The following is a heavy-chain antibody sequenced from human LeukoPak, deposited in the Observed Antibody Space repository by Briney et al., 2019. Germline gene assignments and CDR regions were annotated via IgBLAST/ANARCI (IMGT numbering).Heavy chain of an antibody. Sequence: GTSVKVSCKASGYTFTSYDINWVRQAPGQGLEWMGWINPNSGGTNYAQKFQGRVTMTRNTSISTAYMELSSLRSEDTAVYYCARGRYDFWSGYSLNWFDPWGQGTLVTVSS. J-gene: IGHJ5*02. CDR2: INPNSGGT. V-gene: IGHV1-8*01. D-gene: IGHD3-3*01. CDR1: GYTFTSYD. CDR3: ARGRYDFWSGYSLNWFDP.